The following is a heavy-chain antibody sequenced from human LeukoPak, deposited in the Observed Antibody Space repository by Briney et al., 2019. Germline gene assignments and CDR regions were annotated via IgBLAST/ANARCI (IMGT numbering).Heavy chain of an antibody. Sequence: PGGSLRLSCAASGFTVSSNYMSWVRQAPGKGLEWVSVIYSGAGTYYADSVKGRSTISRDNSKNTLYLQMNSLRAEDTAVYYCAKVNNIAAAGTLDYWGQGTLVTVPS. CDR3: AKVNNIAAAGTLDY. D-gene: IGHD6-13*01. V-gene: IGHV3-53*01. CDR2: IYSGAGT. J-gene: IGHJ4*02. CDR1: GFTVSSNY.